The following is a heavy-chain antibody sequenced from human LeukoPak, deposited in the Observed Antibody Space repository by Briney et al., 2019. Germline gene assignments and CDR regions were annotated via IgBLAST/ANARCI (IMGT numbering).Heavy chain of an antibody. CDR2: ISGSGGTT. Sequence: GGSLRLSCAASGFTFTTYTMSWVRQAPGKGLAWVSAISGSGGTTYYADSVKGRFTISRDNSKNMLYLQMNSLRAEDTAVYYCAKARIVVVPAAMDYWGQGTLVTVSS. J-gene: IGHJ4*02. V-gene: IGHV3-23*01. CDR1: GFTFTTYT. D-gene: IGHD2-2*01. CDR3: AKARIVVVPAAMDY.